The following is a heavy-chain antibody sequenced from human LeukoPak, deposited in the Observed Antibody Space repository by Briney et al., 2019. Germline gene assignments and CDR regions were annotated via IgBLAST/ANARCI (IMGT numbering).Heavy chain of an antibody. CDR3: ARGSYNWNYEGYFDY. CDR2: IYYSGST. D-gene: IGHD1-7*01. V-gene: IGHV4-59*01. CDR1: GGSISSYY. Sequence: SETLSLTCTVSGGSISSYYWSWLRQPPGKGLEWNGYIYYSGSTNYNPSLKSRVTISVDTSKNQFSLKLSSVTAADTAVYYCARGSYNWNYEGYFDYWGQGTLVTVSS. J-gene: IGHJ4*02.